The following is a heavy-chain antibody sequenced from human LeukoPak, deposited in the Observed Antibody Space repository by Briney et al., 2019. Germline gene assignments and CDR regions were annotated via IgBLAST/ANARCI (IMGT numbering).Heavy chain of an antibody. CDR3: ARDLDYSDSSSYWDALDI. Sequence: ASVKVSCKASGYAFSGYYIHWVRQAPGQGLEWMGWIIPDSGGTNYAQKFQGRVTMTRDTSINTAYMELNSLRSDDTAVYYCARDLDYSDSSSYWDALDIWGQGTMVTVSS. CDR1: GYAFSGYY. J-gene: IGHJ3*02. V-gene: IGHV1-2*02. CDR2: IIPDSGGT. D-gene: IGHD3-22*01.